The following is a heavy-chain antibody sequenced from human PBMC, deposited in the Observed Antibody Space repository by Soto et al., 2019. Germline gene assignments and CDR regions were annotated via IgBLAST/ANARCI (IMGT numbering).Heavy chain of an antibody. V-gene: IGHV4-34*01. CDR2: INHSGST. J-gene: IGHJ4*02. D-gene: IGHD6-13*01. CDR1: GGSFSGYY. Sequence: PSGTLSLTCAVCGGSFSGYYWSWIRQPPGKGLEWIGEINHSGSTNYNPSLKSRVTISVDTSKNQFSLKLSSVTAADTAVYYCARGLRAAAGRDFDSWGQETLVPLSS. CDR3: ARGLRAAAGRDFDS.